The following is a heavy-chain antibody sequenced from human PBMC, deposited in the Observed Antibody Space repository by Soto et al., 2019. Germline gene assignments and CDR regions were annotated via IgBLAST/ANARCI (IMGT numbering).Heavy chain of an antibody. V-gene: IGHV4-39*01. CDR3: ARRETGGYDLIGAFDF. CDR1: GGSISSSSYY. Sequence: ETLSLTCTVSGGSISSSSYYWGWIRQPPGKGLEWIGSIYYSGSTYYNPSLKSRVTISVDTSKNQFSLKLSSVTAADTAVYYCARRETGGYDLIGAFDFWGQGTMVTVSS. D-gene: IGHD5-12*01. CDR2: IYYSGST. J-gene: IGHJ3*01.